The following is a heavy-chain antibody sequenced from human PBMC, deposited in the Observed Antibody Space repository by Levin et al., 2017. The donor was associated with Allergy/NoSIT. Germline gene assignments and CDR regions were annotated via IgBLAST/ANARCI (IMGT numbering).Heavy chain of an antibody. CDR1: GFTFSSSG. V-gene: IGHV3-33*01. D-gene: IGHD3-10*01. J-gene: IGHJ3*02. Sequence: GESLKISCAASGFTFSSSGMHWVRQAPGKGLEWVTVIWSNGINKYYADSVKGRFTNSRDNSKNTLFLQMNSLRVEDTAVYYCVRERGPFDGFDIWGQGTMVTGSS. CDR3: VRERGPFDGFDI. CDR2: IWSNGINK.